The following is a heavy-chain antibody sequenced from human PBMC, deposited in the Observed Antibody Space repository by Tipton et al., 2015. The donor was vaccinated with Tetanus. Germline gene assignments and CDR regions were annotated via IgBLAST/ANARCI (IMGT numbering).Heavy chain of an antibody. CDR2: IIPILGIA. Sequence: QLVQSGAEVKKPGSSVKVSCKASGGTFSSYAISWVRQAPGQGLEWMGRIIPILGIANYAQKFQGRVTITADKSTSTAYMELSSLRSEDTAVYYCARGAAAGMRAVGSFDYWGQGTLVTVSS. CDR3: ARGAAAGMRAVGSFDY. J-gene: IGHJ4*02. D-gene: IGHD6-13*01. CDR1: GGTFSSYA. V-gene: IGHV1-69*09.